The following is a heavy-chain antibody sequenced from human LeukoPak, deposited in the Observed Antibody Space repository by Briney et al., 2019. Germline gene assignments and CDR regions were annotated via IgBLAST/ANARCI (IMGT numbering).Heavy chain of an antibody. J-gene: IGHJ6*03. CDR1: GFTFSSYS. CDR3: ARVRYYYYYMDV. Sequence: GGSLRLSCAASGFTFSSYSMNWVRQAPGKGLECVSYISSSSSTIYYADSVKGRFTISRDNAKNSLYLQMNSLRAEDTAVYYCARVRYYYYYMDVWGKGTTVTVSS. V-gene: IGHV3-48*01. CDR2: ISSSSSTI.